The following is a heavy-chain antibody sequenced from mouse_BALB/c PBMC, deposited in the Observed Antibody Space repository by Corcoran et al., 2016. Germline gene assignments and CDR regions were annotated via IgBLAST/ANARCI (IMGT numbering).Heavy chain of an antibody. D-gene: IGHD2-3*01. V-gene: IGHV9-1*02. CDR1: GYTFTNYG. J-gene: IGHJ4*01. CDR2: INTYTGES. Sequence: QIQLVQSGPELKKPGETVKISCKASGYTFTNYGMNWVKQAPGKGLKWMGWINTYTGESTYADDFKGRFAFSLETSASTAYLQINNLKNEDMATYFCARGDGYLMDYWGQGTSVTVSS. CDR3: ARGDGYLMDY.